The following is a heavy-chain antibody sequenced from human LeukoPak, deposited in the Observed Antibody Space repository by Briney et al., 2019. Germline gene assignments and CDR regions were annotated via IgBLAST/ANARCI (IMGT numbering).Heavy chain of an antibody. D-gene: IGHD3-9*01. CDR3: ARQEPIFPPRY. Sequence: PSETLSLTCTVSGGSISSSSYYWGWIRQPPGKGLEWIGSIYYGGSTYYNPSLKSRVTISVDTSKNQFSLKLSSVTAADTAVYYCARQEPIFPPRYWGQGTLVTVSS. J-gene: IGHJ4*02. CDR1: GGSISSSSYY. V-gene: IGHV4-39*01. CDR2: IYYGGST.